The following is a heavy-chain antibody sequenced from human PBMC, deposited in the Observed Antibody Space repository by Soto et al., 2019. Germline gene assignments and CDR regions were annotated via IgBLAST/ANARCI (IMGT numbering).Heavy chain of an antibody. CDR1: GFSISDYW. CDR3: CHTWV. D-gene: IGHD1-26*01. V-gene: IGHV3-7*01. CDR2: INEDGSEE. Sequence: EVHMVESGGGLVQPGGSLRLSCAASGFSISDYWMSWVRQAPGKGLEWVGNINEDGSEENYVDSVKGRFTISRDNARNSLYLQINSLRVEDTAVYYCCHTWVGGQGTLVTVSS. J-gene: IGHJ4*02.